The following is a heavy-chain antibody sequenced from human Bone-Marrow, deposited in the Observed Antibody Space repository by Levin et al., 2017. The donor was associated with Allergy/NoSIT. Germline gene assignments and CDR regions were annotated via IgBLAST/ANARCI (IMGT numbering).Heavy chain of an antibody. V-gene: IGHV4-61*02. CDR3: ARGPTRIAVAPDAFDS. CDR2: IYTSGST. J-gene: IGHJ3*02. Sequence: MASETLSLTCTVSGGSISSGSNYWSWIRQPAGKGLEWIGRIYTSGSTNYNPSLKSRVTISVDTSKTQFSLKLSSVTAADTAVYYCARGPTRIAVAPDAFDSWGQGTVVTVSS. D-gene: IGHD6-19*01. CDR1: GGSISSGSNY.